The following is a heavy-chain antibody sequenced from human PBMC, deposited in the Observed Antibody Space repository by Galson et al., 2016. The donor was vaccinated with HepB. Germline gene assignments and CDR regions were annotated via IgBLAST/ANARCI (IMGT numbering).Heavy chain of an antibody. J-gene: IGHJ4*01. Sequence: SLRLSCAASGFTFSNYGMSWVRQAPGKGLEWVSHISGSGGVTYYADSVKGRFTISRDDPQNTLFLQMNSLRADDTAIYYCAKGKWPWNTHFDYWGHGTLVTVSS. D-gene: IGHD1/OR15-1a*01. V-gene: IGHV3-23*01. CDR2: ISGSGGVT. CDR1: GFTFSNYG. CDR3: AKGKWPWNTHFDY.